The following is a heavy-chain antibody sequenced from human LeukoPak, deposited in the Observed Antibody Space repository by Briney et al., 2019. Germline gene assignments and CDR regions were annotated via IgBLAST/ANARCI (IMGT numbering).Heavy chain of an antibody. Sequence: SQTLSLTCAISGDSVSSNSAAWDWIRQSPSRGLEWLGRTYYRSKWYSDYAVSVKSRITINPDTSKNQFSLQLNSVTPEDTAVYYYARDRDSSGYRRAFDYWGQGTLVTVSS. CDR2: TYYRSKWYS. CDR3: ARDRDSSGYRRAFDY. CDR1: GDSVSSNSAA. J-gene: IGHJ4*02. V-gene: IGHV6-1*01. D-gene: IGHD3-22*01.